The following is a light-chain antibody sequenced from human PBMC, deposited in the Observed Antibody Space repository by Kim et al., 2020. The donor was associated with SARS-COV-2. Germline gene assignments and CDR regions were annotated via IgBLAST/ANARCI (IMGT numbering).Light chain of an antibody. J-gene: IGKJ1*01. V-gene: IGKV3-20*01. CDR3: QQFHILPWT. CDR1: QSFSSNY. Sequence: EVVLTQSPATLSLSPGERATLSCRASQSFSSNYLAWYQQRPGQAPRLLIYGASKRATGIPDRFSGSGSGTDFTLTISRLEPEDFAVYFCQQFHILPWTFGRGTKVDI. CDR2: GAS.